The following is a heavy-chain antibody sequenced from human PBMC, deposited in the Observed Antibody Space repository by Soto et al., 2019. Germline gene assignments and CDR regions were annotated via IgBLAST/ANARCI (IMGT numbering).Heavy chain of an antibody. CDR2: ISYDGSIK. V-gene: IGHV3-30-3*01. J-gene: IGHJ4*02. CDR3: AREWSTSGALDY. CDR1: GFTFRSHS. Sequence: QVQLVESGGGVVQPRRSLRVSWAASGFTFRSHSIQWVRQAPGKGLEWVAVISYDGSIKYYADSVKGRFTISRDNSKNTAYLQMNSLRAEDTAVFYCAREWSTSGALDYWGQGTLVIVSS. D-gene: IGHD3-10*01.